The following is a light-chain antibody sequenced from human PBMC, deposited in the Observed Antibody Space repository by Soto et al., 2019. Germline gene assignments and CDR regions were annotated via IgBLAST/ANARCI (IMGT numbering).Light chain of an antibody. V-gene: IGKV1-13*02. CDR3: QQFNSYALT. CDR2: DAS. J-gene: IGKJ4*01. Sequence: AIQLTQSPSSLSASVGDGVTITCRASKGINSALAWYQQKPGKAPKLLIYDASTLESGVPSRFSGSGSGTDFTLTISSLQPEEFATYDCQQFNSYALTCGGGTKVEIK. CDR1: KGINSA.